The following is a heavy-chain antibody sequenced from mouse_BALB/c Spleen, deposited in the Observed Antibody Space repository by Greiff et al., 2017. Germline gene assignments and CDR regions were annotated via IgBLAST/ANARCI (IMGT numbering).Heavy chain of an antibody. CDR1: GYSFTGYF. CDR3: ARYYGSSRYYFDY. CDR2: INPYNGDT. Sequence: EVQLQQSGPELVKPGASVKISCKASGYSFTGYFMNWVMQSHGKSLEWIGRINPYNGDTFYNQKFKGKATLTVDKSSSTAHMELRSLASEDSAVYYCARYYGSSRYYFDYWGQGTTLTVSS. D-gene: IGHD1-1*01. V-gene: IGHV1-20*02. J-gene: IGHJ2*01.